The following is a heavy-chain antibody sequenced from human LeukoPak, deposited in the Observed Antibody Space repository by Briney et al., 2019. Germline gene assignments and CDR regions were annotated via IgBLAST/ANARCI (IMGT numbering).Heavy chain of an antibody. CDR1: GFTFSSYA. J-gene: IGHJ6*02. V-gene: IGHV3-23*01. Sequence: PGGSLRLSCAASGFTFSSYAMSWVRQAPGKGLEWVSAISGSGGSTYYADSVKGRFTISRDNSKNTLYLQMNSLRAEDTAVYYCAKTFSLTLWFGELLYPRDYYYGMDVWGQGTTVTVSS. D-gene: IGHD3-10*01. CDR2: ISGSGGST. CDR3: AKTFSLTLWFGELLYPRDYYYGMDV.